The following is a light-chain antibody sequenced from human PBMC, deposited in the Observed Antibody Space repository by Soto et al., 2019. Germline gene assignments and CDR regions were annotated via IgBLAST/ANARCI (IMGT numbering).Light chain of an antibody. Sequence: DSQMTKSPSSVSESEGERVRITCLASHGISSWLAWYQQKPGKAPKLLIYAASSLQIGVPSRFSGSGSGTDLSLTIRSLQPEDFATYYCPLATSFPPPFAQGTRLEIK. V-gene: IGKV1-12*01. J-gene: IGKJ5*01. CDR3: PLATSFPPP. CDR1: HGISSW. CDR2: AAS.